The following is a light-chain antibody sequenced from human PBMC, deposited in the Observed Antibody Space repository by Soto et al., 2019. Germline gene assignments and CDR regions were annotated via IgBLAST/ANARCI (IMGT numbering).Light chain of an antibody. J-gene: IGLJ1*01. CDR1: SSDVGSYDY. V-gene: IGLV2-14*01. CDR2: NVS. CDR3: SSYTSSSTSYV. Sequence: QSALIQPPSVSGSPGQSVTISCTGTSSDVGSYDYVSWYQQHPGTVPKPMIYNVSNRPSGVSNRFSGSKSDNTASLTISGLQAEDEADYYCSSYTSSSTSYVFGTGTKVTVL.